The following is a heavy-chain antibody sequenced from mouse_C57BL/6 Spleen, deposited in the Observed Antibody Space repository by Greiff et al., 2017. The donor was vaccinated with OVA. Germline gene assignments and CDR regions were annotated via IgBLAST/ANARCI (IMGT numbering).Heavy chain of an antibody. CDR1: GFNIKNTY. J-gene: IGHJ2*01. CDR2: IDPANGNT. Sequence: VQLKQSVAELVRPGASVKLSCTSSGFNIKNTYMHWVKQRPEQGLEWIGRIDPANGNTKSAPQFQGKATITADTSSNTAYLQLSSLTSEDTAIYYCARIYYYGSSPHFDYWGQGTTLTVSS. V-gene: IGHV14-3*01. D-gene: IGHD1-1*01. CDR3: ARIYYYGSSPHFDY.